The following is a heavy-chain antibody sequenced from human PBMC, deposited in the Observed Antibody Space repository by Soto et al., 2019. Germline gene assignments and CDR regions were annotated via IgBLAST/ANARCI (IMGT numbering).Heavy chain of an antibody. CDR2: ISGSGGST. Sequence: EVQLLESGGGLVQPGGSLRLSCAASGFTFSSYAMSWVRQAPGKGLEWVSAISGSGGSTYYADSVKGRFTISRDNSKNTLYLQMNSLRAEDTAVYYCARVYSSGWYAGEYFQHWGQGTLVTVSS. D-gene: IGHD6-19*01. CDR1: GFTFSSYA. J-gene: IGHJ1*01. V-gene: IGHV3-23*01. CDR3: ARVYSSGWYAGEYFQH.